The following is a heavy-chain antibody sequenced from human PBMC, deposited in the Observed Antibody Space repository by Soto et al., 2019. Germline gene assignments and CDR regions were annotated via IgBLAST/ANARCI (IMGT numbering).Heavy chain of an antibody. CDR1: GASISSDDYY. J-gene: IGHJ6*02. Sequence: TLSLTCSISGASISSDDYYWSWFRQPPGKGLEWIGYISYSGSTYYNPSLKSRITISVDTSKTQFSLILSSVTAADTAVFYCAREVNNYYGMDVWGQGTTVTVSS. CDR2: ISYSGST. CDR3: AREVNNYYGMDV. V-gene: IGHV4-30-4*01.